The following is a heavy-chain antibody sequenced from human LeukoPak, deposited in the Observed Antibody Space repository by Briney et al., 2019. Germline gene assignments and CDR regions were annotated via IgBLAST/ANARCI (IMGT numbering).Heavy chain of an antibody. V-gene: IGHV1-69*05. CDR3: ASSFWSGYYFLDY. Sequence: SVKVSCKASGGTLSSYAISWVRQAPGQGLEWMGGIIPIFGTANYAQKFQGRVTITTDESTSTAYMELSSLRSEDTAVYYCASSFWSGYYFLDYWGQGTLVTVSS. CDR2: IIPIFGTA. J-gene: IGHJ4*02. D-gene: IGHD3-3*01. CDR1: GGTLSSYA.